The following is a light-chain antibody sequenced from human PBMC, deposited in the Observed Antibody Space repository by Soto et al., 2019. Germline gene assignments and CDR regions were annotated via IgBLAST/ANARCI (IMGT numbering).Light chain of an antibody. J-gene: IGKJ4*01. V-gene: IGKV3-11*01. Sequence: EIVLTQSPATLSLSPGERATLSCRASQSVSSYLAWYQQKPGQAPRLLIYGASNRATGIPARFSGSGSGTDFTLTISSLEREDSAVYYCLQRSNWLTFGGGTKV. CDR2: GAS. CDR3: LQRSNWLT. CDR1: QSVSSY.